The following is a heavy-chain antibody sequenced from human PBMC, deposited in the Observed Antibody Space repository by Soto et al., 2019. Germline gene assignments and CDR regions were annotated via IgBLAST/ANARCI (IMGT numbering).Heavy chain of an antibody. V-gene: IGHV3-48*02. D-gene: IGHD3-22*01. CDR1: GFTFISYS. CDR2: ITSSSSNI. CDR3: ARVYYYDRSALFDP. J-gene: IGHJ5*02. Sequence: WGSLRLSCAASGFTFISYSIICVGHAAWKWLEWVSYITSSSSNIYYADSVEGRFTISRDNAKKSLYLQMNSLRDEDTAVYYCARVYYYDRSALFDPWGQGTLVTVSS.